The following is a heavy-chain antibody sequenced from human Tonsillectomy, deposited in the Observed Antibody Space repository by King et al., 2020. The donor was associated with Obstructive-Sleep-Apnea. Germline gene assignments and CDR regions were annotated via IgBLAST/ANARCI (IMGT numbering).Heavy chain of an antibody. D-gene: IGHD1-26*01. CDR3: ARGKIVTYYYYYGMDV. Sequence: LQLVQSGGGLVQPGGSLRLSCAASAFTFSSYAMNWGRQAPGKGLEWGSAISGSGGSTYYADSVKGRFTISRDNSKNTLYLQMNSRRAEDTAVYYCARGKIVTYYYYYGMDVWGQGTTVTVSS. CDR1: AFTFSSYA. J-gene: IGHJ6*02. CDR2: ISGSGGST. V-gene: IGHV3-23*04.